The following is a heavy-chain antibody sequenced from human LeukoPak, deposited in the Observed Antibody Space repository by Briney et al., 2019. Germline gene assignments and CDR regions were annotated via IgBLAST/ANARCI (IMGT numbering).Heavy chain of an antibody. CDR2: IKSKTDGGTT. CDR1: GFTFSDYY. CDR3: TTDPAYCGGDCYSDAGAEAFDI. Sequence: PGGSLRLSCAASGFTFSDYYMSWVRQAPGKGLEWVGRIKSKTDGGTTDYAAPVKGRFTISRDDSKNTLYLQMNSLKTEDTAVYYCTTDPAYCGGDCYSDAGAEAFDIWGQGTMVTVSS. D-gene: IGHD2-21*01. V-gene: IGHV3-15*01. J-gene: IGHJ3*02.